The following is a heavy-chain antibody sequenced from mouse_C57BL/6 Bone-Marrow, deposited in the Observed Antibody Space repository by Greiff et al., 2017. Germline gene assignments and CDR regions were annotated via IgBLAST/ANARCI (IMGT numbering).Heavy chain of an antibody. CDR1: GFTFSSYA. CDR3: ARSSIQAWFAY. CDR2: ISDGGSYT. Sequence: EVKVVESGGGLVKPGGSLKLSCAASGFTFSSYAMSWVRQTPEKRLEWVANISDGGSYTYYPDNVKVRFTISRDNAKNNLYLQMSHLKSEDTAMYYCARSSIQAWFAYWGQGTLVTVSA. D-gene: IGHD2-10*02. J-gene: IGHJ3*01. V-gene: IGHV5-4*03.